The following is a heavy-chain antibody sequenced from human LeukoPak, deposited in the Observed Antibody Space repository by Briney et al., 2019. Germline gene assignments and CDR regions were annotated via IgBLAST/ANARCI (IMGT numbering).Heavy chain of an antibody. D-gene: IGHD4-11*01. J-gene: IGHJ4*02. V-gene: IGHV3-74*01. CDR2: LNSDGRTT. CDR1: GFTFSNYW. Sequence: PGGSLRLSCAASGFTFSNYWMHWVRQGPGKGLVWVSRLNSDGRTTTYADSVKGRFTISRDNAKTSLYLQMNSLRAEDTAVYYCARYSSYLDNWGQGTQVTVSS. CDR3: ARYSSYLDN.